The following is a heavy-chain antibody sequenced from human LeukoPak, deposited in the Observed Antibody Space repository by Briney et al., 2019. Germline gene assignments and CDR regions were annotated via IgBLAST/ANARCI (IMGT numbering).Heavy chain of an antibody. Sequence: PSETLSLTCGVSGYSISSGFYWGWIRQPPGKGLQWIGSLYYTGSAEYNPSLKSRLTMSMDKSKNQFSLKLNSVTAADTAVYYCARLWSGYNFDYWAREPWSPSPQ. D-gene: IGHD5-24*01. CDR1: GYSISSGFY. V-gene: IGHV4-38-2*01. CDR3: ARLWSGYNFDY. CDR2: LYYTGSA. J-gene: IGHJ4*02.